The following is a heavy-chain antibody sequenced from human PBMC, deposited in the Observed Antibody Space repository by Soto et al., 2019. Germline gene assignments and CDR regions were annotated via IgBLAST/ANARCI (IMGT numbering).Heavy chain of an antibody. Sequence: SETQSLTYAVYGGSFSGYYGSWIRQPPGKGLEWIGEINHSGSTNYNPSLKSRVTISVDTSKNQFSLKLSSVTAADTAVYYCARRVVDFWSGYWFDYWGQGTLVTVSS. V-gene: IGHV4-34*01. D-gene: IGHD3-3*01. CDR1: GGSFSGYY. CDR3: ARRVVDFWSGYWFDY. J-gene: IGHJ4*02. CDR2: INHSGST.